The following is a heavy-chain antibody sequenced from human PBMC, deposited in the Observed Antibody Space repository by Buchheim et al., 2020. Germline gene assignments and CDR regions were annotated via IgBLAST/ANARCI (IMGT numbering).Heavy chain of an antibody. Sequence: QVQLQQWGAGLLKPSETLSLTCAVYGGSFSGYYWSWIRQPPGKGLEWIGEINHSGSTNYNPSLKSRVTISVDTSQNQFSLKLSSVTAADTAVYYCARAVGYCTNGVCLNWFDPWGQGTL. V-gene: IGHV4-34*01. CDR2: INHSGST. CDR1: GGSFSGYY. J-gene: IGHJ5*02. CDR3: ARAVGYCTNGVCLNWFDP. D-gene: IGHD2-8*01.